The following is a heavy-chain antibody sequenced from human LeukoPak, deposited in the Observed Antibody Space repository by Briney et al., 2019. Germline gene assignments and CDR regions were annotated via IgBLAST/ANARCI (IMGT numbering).Heavy chain of an antibody. J-gene: IGHJ4*02. Sequence: PGRSLRLSCAASGFTFDDYAMHWVRQAPGKGLEWVSGISWNSGSIGYADSVKGRFTISRDNSKNTLYLQMNSLRAEDTAVYYCARDGTRGYSSSWFDYWGQGTLVTVSS. V-gene: IGHV3-9*01. CDR1: GFTFDDYA. D-gene: IGHD6-13*01. CDR2: ISWNSGSI. CDR3: ARDGTRGYSSSWFDY.